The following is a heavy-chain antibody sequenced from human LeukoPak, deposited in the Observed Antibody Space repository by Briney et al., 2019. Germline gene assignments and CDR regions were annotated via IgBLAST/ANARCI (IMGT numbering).Heavy chain of an antibody. CDR1: GYTFTSYD. CDR3: ATGAYSSSWYGGNWFDP. Sequence: ASVKVSCKASGYTFTSYDINWVRQATGQGLEWMGWMNPNSGNTGYAQKFQGRVTMTEDTSTDTAYMELSSLRSEDTAVYYCATGAYSSSWYGGNWFDPWGQGTLVTVSS. V-gene: IGHV1-8*02. D-gene: IGHD6-13*01. J-gene: IGHJ5*02. CDR2: MNPNSGNT.